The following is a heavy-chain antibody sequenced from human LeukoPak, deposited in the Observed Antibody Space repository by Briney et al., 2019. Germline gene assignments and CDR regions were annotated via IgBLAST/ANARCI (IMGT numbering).Heavy chain of an antibody. V-gene: IGHV3-30-3*01. J-gene: IGHJ3*02. CDR2: ISYDVDNK. D-gene: IGHD7-27*01. CDR1: GFAFSNYP. CDR3: ARAWGYDSFDI. Sequence: GRSLRLSCAASGFAFSNYPMHWVRRAPGKGLDWVALISYDVDNKYYADSVKGRFTISRDNSKNTLYLQINSLRAEDTAVYYCARAWGYDSFDIWGQGTMVTVSS.